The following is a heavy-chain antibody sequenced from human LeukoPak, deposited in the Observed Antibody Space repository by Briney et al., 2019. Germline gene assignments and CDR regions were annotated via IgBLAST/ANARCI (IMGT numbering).Heavy chain of an antibody. CDR3: ARRDYYDSSGTYDGGAFDI. V-gene: IGHV5-51*01. CDR1: GYSFFNYW. CDR2: IYPGDSDT. J-gene: IGHJ3*02. D-gene: IGHD3-22*01. Sequence: GESLKISCVGSGYSFFNYWIGWVRQMPGKGLEWVGIIYPGDSDTRYSPSFQGQVTISADKSISTAYLQWSSLKASDTAMYFCARRDYYDSSGTYDGGAFDIWGQGTMVTVSS.